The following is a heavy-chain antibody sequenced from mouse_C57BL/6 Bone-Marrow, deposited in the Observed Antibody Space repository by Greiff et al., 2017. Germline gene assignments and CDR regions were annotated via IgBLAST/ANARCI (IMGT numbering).Heavy chain of an antibody. D-gene: IGHD2-3*01. V-gene: IGHV1-81*01. CDR3: SRGGWLLRGGYDFDY. J-gene: IGHJ2*01. Sequence: QVQLQQSGAELARPGASVKLSCKASGYTFTSYGISWLKQRTGQGLEWIGEIYPRSGNTYSNEKFKSKATLTAATSSSTAYMALRSLTSEDSAFYFCSRGGWLLRGGYDFDYWGQGTTRTVSS. CDR2: IYPRSGNT. CDR1: GYTFTSYG.